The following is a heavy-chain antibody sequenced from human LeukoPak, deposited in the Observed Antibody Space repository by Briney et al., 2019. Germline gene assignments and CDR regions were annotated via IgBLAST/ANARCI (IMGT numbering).Heavy chain of an antibody. D-gene: IGHD3-10*01. CDR1: GFTFNNYA. V-gene: IGHV3-23*01. CDR2: ISGSGGST. CDR3: AKNQEVRGDIMPFDP. Sequence: GGALRLSCAASGFTFNNYAMSWVRQAPGEGLEWVSAISGSGGSTYYADSVKGRFTISRDNFMNTVYLQMNRLRAEDTAVYYCAKNQEVRGDIMPFDPWGQGSQVTVSS. J-gene: IGHJ5*02.